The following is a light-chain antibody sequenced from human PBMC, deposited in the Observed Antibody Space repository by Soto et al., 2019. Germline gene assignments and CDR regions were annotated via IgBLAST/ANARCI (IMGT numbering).Light chain of an antibody. CDR3: QQYGSSPIT. CDR2: GAS. Sequence: EKVMTQSPATLSVSPGERATLSCRASQSVSSDYLAWYQQRPGQAPRLLIYGASSRATGIPDRFSGSGSGTDFTLTISRLEPEDFAVYYCQQYGSSPITFGQGTRLEIK. J-gene: IGKJ5*01. CDR1: QSVSSDY. V-gene: IGKV3-20*01.